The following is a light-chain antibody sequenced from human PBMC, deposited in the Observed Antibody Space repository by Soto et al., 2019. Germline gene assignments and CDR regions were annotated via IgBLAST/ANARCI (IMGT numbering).Light chain of an antibody. CDR3: QAWDSSTAYV. CDR2: EGS. V-gene: IGLV2-14*02. Sequence: QSALTQPASVSGSPGQSITISCIGTSSDVGSYNLVSWYQQHPGKAPKVMIYEGSKRPSGIPERFSGSNSGNTATLTISGTQAMDEADYYCQAWDSSTAYVFGTGTKLTVL. J-gene: IGLJ1*01. CDR1: SSDVGSYNL.